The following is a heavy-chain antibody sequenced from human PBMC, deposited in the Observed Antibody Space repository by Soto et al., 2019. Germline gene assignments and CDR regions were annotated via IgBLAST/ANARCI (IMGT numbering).Heavy chain of an antibody. V-gene: IGHV1-2*04. CDR2: INPNSGGT. Sequence: VKVSCKASGYTFTGYYMHWVRQAPGQGLEWMGWINPNSGGTNYAQKFQGWVTMTRDTSISTAYMELSRLRSDDTAVYYCARDRIAVADPYYYGMDVWGQGTTVTVSS. CDR1: GYTFTGYY. J-gene: IGHJ6*02. CDR3: ARDRIAVADPYYYGMDV. D-gene: IGHD6-19*01.